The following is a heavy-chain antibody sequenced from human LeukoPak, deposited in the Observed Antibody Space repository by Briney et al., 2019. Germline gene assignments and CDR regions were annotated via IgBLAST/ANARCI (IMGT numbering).Heavy chain of an antibody. V-gene: IGHV3-7*01. J-gene: IGHJ4*02. CDR2: IKQDGSEK. CDR3: ARARGFGELLKTPDY. CDR1: GFTFSSYW. D-gene: IGHD3-10*01. Sequence: TGGSLRLSCAASGFTFSSYWMSWVRQAPGKGLEWVANIKQDGSEKYYVDSVKGRFTISRDNAKNSLYLQMNSLRAEDTAVYYCARARGFGELLKTPDYWGQGTLVTVSS.